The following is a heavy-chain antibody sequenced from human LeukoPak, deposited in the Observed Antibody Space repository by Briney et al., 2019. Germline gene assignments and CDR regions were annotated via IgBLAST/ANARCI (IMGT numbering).Heavy chain of an antibody. V-gene: IGHV3-30-3*01. Sequence: PGGSLGLSCAASGFTFSSYAMHWVRQAPGKGLEWVAVISYDGSNKYYADSVKGRFTISRDNSKNTLYLQMNSLRAEDTAVYYCAKDLRIAVARYYYYGMDVWGQGTTVTVSS. CDR3: AKDLRIAVARYYYYGMDV. J-gene: IGHJ6*02. D-gene: IGHD6-19*01. CDR2: ISYDGSNK. CDR1: GFTFSSYA.